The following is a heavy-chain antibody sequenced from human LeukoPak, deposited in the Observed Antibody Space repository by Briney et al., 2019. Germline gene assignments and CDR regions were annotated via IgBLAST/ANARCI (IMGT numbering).Heavy chain of an antibody. CDR1: GYTFSSSE. CDR3: TRQNHPMGYSYKYYMDV. D-gene: IGHD5-12*01. V-gene: IGHV1-18*01. J-gene: IGHJ6*03. Sequence: ASVKVSCKASGYTFSSSEISWVRQAPGQGLEWIGWISPYSGRTTYGHKFQGRVTLTTDRPTSTAHMELRSLRSDDTAVYYCTRQNHPMGYSYKYYMDVWGKGTTVTVSS. CDR2: ISPYSGRT.